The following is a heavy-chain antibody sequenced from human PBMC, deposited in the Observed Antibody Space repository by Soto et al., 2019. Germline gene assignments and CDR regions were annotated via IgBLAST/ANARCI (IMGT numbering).Heavy chain of an antibody. CDR3: AIMIAAAGTGFDY. CDR2: IYYSGST. V-gene: IGHV4-39*01. CDR1: GGSISSSSYY. Sequence: PSETLSLTCTFSGGSISSSSYYWGWIRQPPGEGLEWIGSIYYSGSTYYNPSLKSRVTISVDTSKNQFSLKLSSVTAADTAVYYCAIMIAAAGTGFDYKGQGTLVTVSS. D-gene: IGHD6-13*01. J-gene: IGHJ4*02.